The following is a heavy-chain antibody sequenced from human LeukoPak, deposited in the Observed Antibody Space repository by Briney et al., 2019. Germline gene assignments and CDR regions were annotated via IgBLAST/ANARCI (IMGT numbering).Heavy chain of an antibody. CDR2: IYPGDSNT. J-gene: IGHJ3*02. V-gene: IGHV5-51*01. Sequence: GESLKISCQGSGYSFTRCWIGWVRPMPGKGLEWMGIIYPGDSNTRHSPSFQGQVTISADKSISTAYLQWSSLKASDTAMYYCATSWGSGAFDMWGQGTMVTVSS. D-gene: IGHD1-26*01. CDR1: GYSFTRCW. CDR3: ATSWGSGAFDM.